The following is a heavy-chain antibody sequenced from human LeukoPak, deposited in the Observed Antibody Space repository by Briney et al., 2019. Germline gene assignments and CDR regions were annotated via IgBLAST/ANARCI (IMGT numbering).Heavy chain of an antibody. D-gene: IGHD2-2*01. CDR2: IIPIFGTA. Sequence: GASVKVSRKASGGTFSSYAISWVRQAPGQGLEWMGGIIPIFGTANYAQKFQGRVTITTDESTSTAYMELSSLRSEDTAVYYCARALERYCSSTSCHDAFDIWGQGTMVTVSS. CDR1: GGTFSSYA. J-gene: IGHJ3*02. V-gene: IGHV1-69*05. CDR3: ARALERYCSSTSCHDAFDI.